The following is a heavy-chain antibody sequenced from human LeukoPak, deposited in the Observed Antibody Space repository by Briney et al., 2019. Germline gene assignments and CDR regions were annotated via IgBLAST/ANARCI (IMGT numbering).Heavy chain of an antibody. CDR3: ARTPLRGVRIAAAAYWFDP. D-gene: IGHD6-13*01. CDR2: INPNSGGT. CDR1: GYTFTGYY. Sequence: ASVKVSCKASGYTFTGYYMHWVRQAPGQGLEWMGWINPNSGGTNYAQKFQGRVTMTRNTSISTAYMELSSLRSEDTAVYYCARTPLRGVRIAAAAYWFDPWGQGTLVTVSS. V-gene: IGHV1-2*02. J-gene: IGHJ5*02.